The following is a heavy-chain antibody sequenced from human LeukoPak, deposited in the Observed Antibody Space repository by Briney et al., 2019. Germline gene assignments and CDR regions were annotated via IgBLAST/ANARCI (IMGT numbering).Heavy chain of an antibody. Sequence: SVTVSCKASGGTFSSYAISWVRQAPGQGLEWMGGIIPIFGTANYAQKFQGRVTITADESTSTAYMELSSLRSEDTAVYYCARHRRGYSYGPDYYYYYGMDVWGQGTTVTVSS. CDR3: ARHRRGYSYGPDYYYYYGMDV. J-gene: IGHJ6*02. CDR2: IIPIFGTA. CDR1: GGTFSSYA. D-gene: IGHD5-18*01. V-gene: IGHV1-69*13.